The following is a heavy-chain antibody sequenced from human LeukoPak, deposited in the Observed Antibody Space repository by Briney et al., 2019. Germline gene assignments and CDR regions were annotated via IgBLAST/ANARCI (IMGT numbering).Heavy chain of an antibody. CDR1: GGFISSYY. Sequence: SETPSLTCIVSGGFISSYYWNWIRQPPGKGLEWIGYIYYSGSTNYNPSLKSRVTMSVDTSKNHFSLKLSSVTAADTAVYYCARWYYDSSGYRYFDYWGQGTLVTVSS. V-gene: IGHV4-59*01. J-gene: IGHJ4*02. CDR3: ARWYYDSSGYRYFDY. D-gene: IGHD3-22*01. CDR2: IYYSGST.